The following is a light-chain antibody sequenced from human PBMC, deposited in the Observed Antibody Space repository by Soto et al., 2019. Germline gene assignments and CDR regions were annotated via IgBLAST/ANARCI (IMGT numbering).Light chain of an antibody. CDR2: AAS. CDR1: QSISRC. Sequence: DIQMTQSPSSLSASVGDRVTITCRASQSISRCVKWYQQKPGKAPKLLIYAASSLQSRVPSRFNGRGSGTDFTLTISSLQPEDFATCYCQQSYSTPVFGQGTKLEIK. CDR3: QQSYSTPV. V-gene: IGKV1-39*01. J-gene: IGKJ2*01.